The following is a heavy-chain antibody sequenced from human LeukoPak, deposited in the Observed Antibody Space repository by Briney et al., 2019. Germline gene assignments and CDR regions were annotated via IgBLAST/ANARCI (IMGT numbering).Heavy chain of an antibody. CDR1: GFTFSNSW. J-gene: IGHJ4*02. Sequence: GGSLRLSCAASGFTFSNSWMHWVRQAPGKGLVWVSRINPDGSSTRYADSVKGRFSISRDNAKNTLYLQMNSLRAEDTAVYYCARDQGGPRDYWGQGSLVTVSS. D-gene: IGHD3-16*01. CDR2: INPDGSST. CDR3: ARDQGGPRDY. V-gene: IGHV3-74*01.